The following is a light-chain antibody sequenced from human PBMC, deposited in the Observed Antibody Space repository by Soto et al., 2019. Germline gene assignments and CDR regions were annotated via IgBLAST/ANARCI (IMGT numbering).Light chain of an antibody. J-gene: IGKJ2*01. V-gene: IGKV1-5*03. CDR3: QQYNDSFPYT. Sequence: DIQMTQSPSSLSASVGDRVTITCQASQDISNYLNWYQQKPGTAPKLLFYEASTLESGVPSRFSGSRSGTEFTLTVSSLQPDDFATYYCQQYNDSFPYTFGQGTKVDIK. CDR1: QDISNY. CDR2: EAS.